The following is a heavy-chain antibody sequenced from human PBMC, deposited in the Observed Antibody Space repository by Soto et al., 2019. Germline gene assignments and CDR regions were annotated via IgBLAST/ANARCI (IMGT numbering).Heavy chain of an antibody. CDR1: GFTFSSYG. V-gene: IGHV3-33*01. Sequence: QVQLVESGGGVVQPGRSLRLSCAASGFTFSSYGMHWVRQAPGKGLAWVAAIWYDGSNKYYADSVKGRFTISRDNSKNTLYLQMNSLRAEDTVVYYFARDPDSGYTYYFDYCGQGPLVTVSS. CDR2: IWYDGSNK. CDR3: ARDPDSGYTYYFDY. D-gene: IGHD5-12*01. J-gene: IGHJ4*02.